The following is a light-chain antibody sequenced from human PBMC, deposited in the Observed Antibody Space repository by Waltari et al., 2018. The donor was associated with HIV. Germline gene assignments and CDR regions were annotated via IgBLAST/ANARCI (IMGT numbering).Light chain of an antibody. Sequence: EIVMTQSPATLSVSPGDRVTLSCRASQSVSSNLAWYQQKPGQAPRLLIYAASTRATDFPARFSGSGAGTEFTLTISSLQSEDFAVDYCQQYHNWPPGGAAFTFGGGTKVEIK. CDR1: QSVSSN. J-gene: IGKJ4*01. CDR3: QQYHNWPPGGAAFT. CDR2: AAS. V-gene: IGKV3-15*01.